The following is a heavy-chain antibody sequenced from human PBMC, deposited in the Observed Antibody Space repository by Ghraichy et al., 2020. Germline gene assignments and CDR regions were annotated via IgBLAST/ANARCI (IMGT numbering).Heavy chain of an antibody. V-gene: IGHV4-31*03. CDR2: IYYSGST. CDR1: GGSISSGGYY. D-gene: IGHD4-17*01. Sequence: NLSLTCTVSGGSISSGGYYWSWIRQHPGKGLEWIGYIYYSGSTYYNPSLKSRVTISVDTSKNQFSLKLSSVTAADTAVYYCARAEGPTVTTSCWGQGTLVTVSS. J-gene: IGHJ4*02. CDR3: ARAEGPTVTTSC.